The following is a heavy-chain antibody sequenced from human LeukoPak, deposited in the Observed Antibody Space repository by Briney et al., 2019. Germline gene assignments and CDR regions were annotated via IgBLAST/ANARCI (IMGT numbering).Heavy chain of an antibody. J-gene: IGHJ4*02. CDR3: ARAPRGYSSTPYYFDY. CDR2: ISAYNGNT. V-gene: IGHV1-18*01. D-gene: IGHD6-13*01. Sequence: ASVKVSCKASGYTFTSYGISWVRQAPGQGLEWMGWISAYNGNTNYAQKLQGRVTMTTDTSTSTAYMELRSLRSDDTAVYYCARAPRGYSSTPYYFDYWGQGTLVTVSS. CDR1: GYTFTSYG.